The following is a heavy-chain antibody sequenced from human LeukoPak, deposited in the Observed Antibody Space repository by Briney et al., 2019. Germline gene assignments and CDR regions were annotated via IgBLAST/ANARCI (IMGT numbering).Heavy chain of an antibody. D-gene: IGHD3-22*01. Sequence: QAGGSLRLSCAASGFTFSSYAMSWVRQAPGKGLEWVSAISGSGGSTYYADSVKGRFTISRDNSKNTLYLQMNSLRAEDTAVYYCAKDRLYYYDSSGYLGYWGQGTLVTVSS. CDR3: AKDRLYYYDSSGYLGY. J-gene: IGHJ4*02. V-gene: IGHV3-23*01. CDR2: ISGSGGST. CDR1: GFTFSSYA.